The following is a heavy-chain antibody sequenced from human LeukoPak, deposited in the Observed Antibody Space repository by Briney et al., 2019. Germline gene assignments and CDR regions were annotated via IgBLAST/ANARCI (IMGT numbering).Heavy chain of an antibody. J-gene: IGHJ5*02. V-gene: IGHV7-4-1*02. CDR1: GYTFTSYA. CDR3: GRAYQPLGGLSFPDQ. CDR2: INPNTGNP. D-gene: IGHD3-16*02. Sequence: GASVKVSCKASGYTFTSYAMNWVRQAPGQGLEWMGWINPNTGNPTYAQGFTGRFVLSLDTSVSTTYLQISSLKAEDTAVYYCGRAYQPLGGLSFPDQWGQGTLVTVSS.